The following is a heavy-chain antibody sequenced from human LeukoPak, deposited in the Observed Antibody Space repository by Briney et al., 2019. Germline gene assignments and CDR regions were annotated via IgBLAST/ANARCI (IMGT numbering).Heavy chain of an antibody. CDR3: ARAAVAAPGDV. Sequence: PGGSLRLSCAASGFTFSSYEMNWVRQAPGKGLEWVSYIYSSGGNIYYADSLKGRFTISRDNAENSLYLQMKSLRDEDTAVYFCARAAVAAPGDVWGQGTTVTVSS. D-gene: IGHD6-19*01. J-gene: IGHJ6*02. CDR1: GFTFSSYE. CDR2: IYSSGGNI. V-gene: IGHV3-48*03.